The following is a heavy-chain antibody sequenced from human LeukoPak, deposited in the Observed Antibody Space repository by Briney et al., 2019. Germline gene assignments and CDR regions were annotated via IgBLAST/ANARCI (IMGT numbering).Heavy chain of an antibody. CDR1: GFTFSSYA. CDR2: IRGNGGST. CDR3: AKGHGGSTWYMGGDY. V-gene: IGHV3-23*01. J-gene: IGHJ4*02. D-gene: IGHD6-13*01. Sequence: PGGSLRLSCAASGFTFSSYAMSWVRQAPGKGLEWVSGIRGNGGSTYYADSVKGRFIISRDNSKNTLYLQMNSLRAKDTAVYYCAKGHGGSTWYMGGDYWGQGTLVTVSS.